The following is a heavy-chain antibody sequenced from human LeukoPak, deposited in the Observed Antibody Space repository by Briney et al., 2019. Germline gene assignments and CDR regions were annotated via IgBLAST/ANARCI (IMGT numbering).Heavy chain of an antibody. CDR3: ARDRDGYNPDY. D-gene: IGHD5-24*01. J-gene: IGHJ4*02. CDR2: ISSTSSYT. V-gene: IGHV3-11*05. CDR1: GFTFTDYY. Sequence: GRSLRLSCAASGFTFTDYYMSWIRQAPGKGQEWVSYISSTSSYTNYADSVKGRFTITRATAKNSLYLQMNSLRAEDTAVYYCARDRDGYNPDYWGQGTLVTVSS.